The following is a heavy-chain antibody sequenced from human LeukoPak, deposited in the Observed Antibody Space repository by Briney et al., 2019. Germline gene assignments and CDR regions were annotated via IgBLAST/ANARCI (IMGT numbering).Heavy chain of an antibody. J-gene: IGHJ4*02. D-gene: IGHD3-3*01. CDR3: ARFSVLALYDFWSGYSVFDY. CDR2: INPNSGGT. CDR1: GYTFTGYY. V-gene: IGHV1-2*02. Sequence: ASVKVSCKASGYTFTGYYMHWVRQAPEQGLEWMGWINPNSGGTNYAQKFQGRVTMTRDTSISTAYMELSRLRSDDTAVYYCARFSVLALYDFWSGYSVFDYWGQGTLVTVSS.